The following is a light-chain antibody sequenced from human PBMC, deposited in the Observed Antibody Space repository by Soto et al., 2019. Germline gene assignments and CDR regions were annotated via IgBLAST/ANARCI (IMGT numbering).Light chain of an antibody. CDR3: CSYARSGV. V-gene: IGLV2-23*01. CDR2: EDN. CDR1: GSDVGSYNL. Sequence: QSALTQPASVSGSPGQPITISCTGTGSDVGSYNLVSWYQHHPGKAPKLMIYEDNKRPSGISNRFSGSKSGNTASLTISGLQAEDEADYYCCSYARSGVFGGGTKLTVL. J-gene: IGLJ2*01.